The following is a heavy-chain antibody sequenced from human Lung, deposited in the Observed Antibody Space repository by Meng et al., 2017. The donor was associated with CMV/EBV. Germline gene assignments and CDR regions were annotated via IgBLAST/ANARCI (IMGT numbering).Heavy chain of an antibody. J-gene: IGHJ4*01. CDR3: ATVGWTRTIDY. CDR1: GYTFTSYD. CDR2: MNSNSGNT. D-gene: IGHD1-26*01. Sequence: ASVXVSCKASGYTFTSYDINWVRQATGQGLEWMGWMNSNSGNTGYAQKFQGRVTMTRNTSISGAYMELSRPRSEDTAVYYCATVGWTRTIDYWGHGTLVTVSS. V-gene: IGHV1-8*01.